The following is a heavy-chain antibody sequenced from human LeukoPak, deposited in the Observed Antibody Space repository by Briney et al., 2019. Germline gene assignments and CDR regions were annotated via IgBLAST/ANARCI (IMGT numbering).Heavy chain of an antibody. Sequence: SETLSLTCTVSGGSISSGGYYWSWIRQHPGEGLEWIGYIYYSGSTYFNPSLKSRVTISVDTSKNQFSLKLSSVTAADTAVYYCARYCSSTSCYFRDIWGQGTMVTVSS. J-gene: IGHJ3*02. CDR1: GGSISSGGYY. D-gene: IGHD2-2*01. V-gene: IGHV4-31*03. CDR3: ARYCSSTSCYFRDI. CDR2: IYYSGST.